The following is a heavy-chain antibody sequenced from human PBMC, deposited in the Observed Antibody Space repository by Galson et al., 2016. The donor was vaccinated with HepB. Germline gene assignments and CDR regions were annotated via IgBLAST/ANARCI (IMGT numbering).Heavy chain of an antibody. CDR2: ISYDGSNK. J-gene: IGHJ4*02. Sequence: SLRLSCAASGFTFSHYGMHWVRQAPGKGLEWVAVISYDGSNKYYADSVKGRFTISRDNSKNTLYLQMNGLRAEETAVYYRAKERLVRRIFDHWGQGTLLTVSS. D-gene: IGHD1-1*01. CDR3: AKERLVRRIFDH. V-gene: IGHV3-30*18. CDR1: GFTFSHYG.